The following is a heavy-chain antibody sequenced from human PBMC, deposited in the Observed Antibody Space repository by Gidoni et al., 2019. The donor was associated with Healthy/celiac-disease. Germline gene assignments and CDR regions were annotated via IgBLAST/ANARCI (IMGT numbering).Heavy chain of an antibody. CDR3: AKQPYDSSSSDAFDI. J-gene: IGHJ3*02. D-gene: IGHD3-22*01. V-gene: IGHV3-23*01. CDR1: GFTFSSYA. CDR2: ISGSGGRT. Sequence: EVQLLESGGGLVQPGGSLRLSCAASGFTFSSYAMSWVRQAPGKGLEWFSAISGSGGRTYYADAVKGRFTISRDNSKNTLYLQMNSLRAEDTAVYYCAKQPYDSSSSDAFDIWGQGTMVTVSS.